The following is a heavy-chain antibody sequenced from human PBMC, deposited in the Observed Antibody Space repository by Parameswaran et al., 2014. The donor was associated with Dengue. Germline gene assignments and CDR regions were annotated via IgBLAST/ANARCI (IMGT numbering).Heavy chain of an antibody. J-gene: IGHJ6*02. Sequence: VRQAPGKGLEWVSVIYSGGSTYYADSVKGRFTISRDNSKNTLYLQMNSLRAEDTAVYYCATASRDGYHYYYGMDVWGQGTTVTVSS. CDR2: IYSGGST. D-gene: IGHD5-24*01. V-gene: IGHV3-53*01. CDR3: ATASRDGYHYYYGMDV.